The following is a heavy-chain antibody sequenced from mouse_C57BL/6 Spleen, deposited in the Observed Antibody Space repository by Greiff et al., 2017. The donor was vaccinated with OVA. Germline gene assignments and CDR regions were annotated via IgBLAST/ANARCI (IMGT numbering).Heavy chain of an antibody. J-gene: IGHJ3*01. CDR2: IDPETGGT. Sequence: QVQLQQSGAELVRPGASVTLSCKASGYTFTDYEMHWVKQTPVHGLEWIGAIDPETGGTAYNQKFKGKAILTADKSSSTAYMELRSLTSEDSAVYCCTRDDAGYWFAYWGQGTLVTVSA. CDR3: TRDDAGYWFAY. CDR1: GYTFTDYE. D-gene: IGHD3-2*02. V-gene: IGHV1-15*01.